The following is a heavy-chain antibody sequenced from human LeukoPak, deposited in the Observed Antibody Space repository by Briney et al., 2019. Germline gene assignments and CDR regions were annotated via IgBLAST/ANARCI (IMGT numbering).Heavy chain of an antibody. Sequence: GESLKISCKVSGYSFPNYWVVWVRQMPGKGLEWLGIIYPDDSDTRYSPSFQGQVTISADKSFSTAYLQWSSLKASDTAMYYCARLLGVPGYYYGMDVWGQGTTVTVSS. CDR3: ARLLGVPGYYYGMDV. V-gene: IGHV5-51*01. CDR1: GYSFPNYW. CDR2: IYPDDSDT. J-gene: IGHJ6*02. D-gene: IGHD3-10*01.